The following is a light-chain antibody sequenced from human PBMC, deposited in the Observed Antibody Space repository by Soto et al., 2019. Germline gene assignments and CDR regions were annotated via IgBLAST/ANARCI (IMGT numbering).Light chain of an antibody. CDR2: GAS. CDR1: PSVSSN. CDR3: MQDIQTPWT. J-gene: IGKJ1*01. V-gene: IGKV3-15*01. Sequence: TKAPAVLTESPRARATISCRASPSVSSNLAWYQQKPGQAPRLLIYGASTRATGVPARFGGSGSGAKLSLTKISRVEAEDVGVYYRMQDIQTPWTFGQGTKVDIK.